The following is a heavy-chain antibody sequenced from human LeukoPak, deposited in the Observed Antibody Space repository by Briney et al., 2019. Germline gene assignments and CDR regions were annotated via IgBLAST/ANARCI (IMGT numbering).Heavy chain of an antibody. CDR1: GGSISSGSYY. J-gene: IGHJ6*03. CDR2: IYTSGST. V-gene: IGHV4-61*02. CDR3: ARQQYQLLYNYYYMDV. Sequence: SETLSLTCTVSGGSISSGSYYWSWIRQPAGKGLEWIGRIYTSGSTNYNPSLKSRVTTSVDTSKNQFSLKLSSVTAADTAVYYCARQQYQLLYNYYYMDVWGKGTTVTVSS. D-gene: IGHD2-2*01.